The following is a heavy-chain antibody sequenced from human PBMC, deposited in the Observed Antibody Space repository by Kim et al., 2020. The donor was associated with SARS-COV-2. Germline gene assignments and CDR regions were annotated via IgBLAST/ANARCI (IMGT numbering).Heavy chain of an antibody. CDR3: VGGGSNAC. D-gene: IGHD2-8*01. J-gene: IGHJ4*02. Sequence: GGSLRLSCAASGFTFSSYWMTWVRQAPGKGLEWLANIEPGGNVKYYADSVKGRFTISRDNAKNSLFLQLNSLRVEDTAVYHCVGGGSNACWGQGSLVTVSS. V-gene: IGHV3-7*04. CDR2: IEPGGNVK. CDR1: GFTFSSYW.